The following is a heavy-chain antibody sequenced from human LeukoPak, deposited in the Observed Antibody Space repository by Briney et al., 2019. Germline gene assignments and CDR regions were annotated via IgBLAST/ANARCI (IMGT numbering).Heavy chain of an antibody. CDR3: ARDAQRGFDYSNSLKY. D-gene: IGHD4-11*01. V-gene: IGHV3-33*01. CDR2: IWSDGSNK. Sequence: GRSLRLSCAASGFTFSHYAFHWVRQAPGKGLGWLAVIWSDGSNKFYGDAVKGRFTIDRDDSQKTVYLQMNSLRVEDTATYYCARDAQRGFDYSNSLKYWGQGSLVTVSS. CDR1: GFTFSHYA. J-gene: IGHJ4*02.